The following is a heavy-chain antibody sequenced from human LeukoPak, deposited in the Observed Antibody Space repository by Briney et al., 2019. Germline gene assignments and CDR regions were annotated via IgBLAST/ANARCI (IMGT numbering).Heavy chain of an antibody. Sequence: ASVKVSCKASGYTFTSYYMHWVRQAPGQGLEWMGIIDPSGGSTSYAPKFQGRVTVSRDRSTSTVYMELRSLRSEDTAVYYCARVDCSSGRCYTLDFDYWGQGTLVTVSS. CDR2: IDPSGGST. D-gene: IGHD2-2*02. V-gene: IGHV1-46*03. CDR1: GYTFTSYY. CDR3: ARVDCSSGRCYTLDFDY. J-gene: IGHJ4*02.